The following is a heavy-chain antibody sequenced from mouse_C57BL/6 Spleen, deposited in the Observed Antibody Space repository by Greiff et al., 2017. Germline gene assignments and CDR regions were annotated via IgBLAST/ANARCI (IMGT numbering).Heavy chain of an antibody. CDR1: GYAFSSYW. CDR3: ARYPDCYGSGY. Sequence: QVQLKQSGAELVKPGASVKISCKASGYAFSSYWMNWVKQRPGKGLEWIGQIYPGDGDTNYNGKFKGKATLTADKSSSTAYMQLSSLTSEDSAVYFCARYPDCYGSGYWGQGTTLTVSS. CDR2: IYPGDGDT. V-gene: IGHV1-80*01. D-gene: IGHD1-1*01. J-gene: IGHJ2*01.